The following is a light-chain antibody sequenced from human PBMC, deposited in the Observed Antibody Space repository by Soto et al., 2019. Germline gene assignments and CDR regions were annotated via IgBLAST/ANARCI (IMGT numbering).Light chain of an antibody. CDR2: GAS. CDR1: QSVSSNY. Sequence: EIVLTQSPGTLSLSPGERATLSCRASQSVSSNYLAWYQHKPGQAPRLLIYGASSRATGIPDRFSGSGSGTDFTLTVSRLKPEDFAVYYCHQYGGSPPYTFGQGTKLEIK. V-gene: IGKV3-20*01. J-gene: IGKJ2*01. CDR3: HQYGGSPPYT.